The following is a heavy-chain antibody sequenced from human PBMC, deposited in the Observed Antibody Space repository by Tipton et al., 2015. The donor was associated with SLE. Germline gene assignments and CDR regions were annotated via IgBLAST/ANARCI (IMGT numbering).Heavy chain of an antibody. CDR3: ARDSAVNFWYFDL. Sequence: LRLSCTVSGGSISSSSYYWGWIRQPPGKGLEWIGSIYYSGSTNFNPSLKSRVTMSVATSKNQFSLRLTSVTAADTAMYYCARDSAVNFWYFDLWGRGTLVTVSS. J-gene: IGHJ2*01. CDR1: GGSISSSSYY. V-gene: IGHV4-39*07. CDR2: IYYSGST.